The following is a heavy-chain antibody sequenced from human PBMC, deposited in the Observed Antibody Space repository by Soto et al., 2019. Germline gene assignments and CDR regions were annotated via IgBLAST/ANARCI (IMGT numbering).Heavy chain of an antibody. V-gene: IGHV3-30*18. CDR2: ISHDGSNK. D-gene: IGHD5-12*01. CDR1: GFTFSSYG. Sequence: QVQLVESGGGVVQPGRSLRLSCAASGFTFSSYGMHWVRQAPGKGLEWVATISHDGSNKYYADSVKGRFTISRDNSKNTLYLQMNSLRAEDTAVYYCAKRTRRLQTHYGMDVWGQGTTVTVSS. CDR3: AKRTRRLQTHYGMDV. J-gene: IGHJ6*02.